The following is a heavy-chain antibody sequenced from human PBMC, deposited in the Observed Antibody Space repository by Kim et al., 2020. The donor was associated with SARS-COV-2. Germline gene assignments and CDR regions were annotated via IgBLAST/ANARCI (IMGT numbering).Heavy chain of an antibody. CDR2: IATYEDDT. J-gene: IGHJ3*02. V-gene: IGHV1-18*01. D-gene: IGHD5-12*01. CDR3: ARDRGYSPDTFDI. Sequence: ASVKVSCKASGYTFTSYGISWVRQAPGQGLEWVGWIATYEDDTNYAKSLQGRVTMTTDTSTSTVYMELRSLSSDDTAVYYCARDRGYSPDTFDIWGQGTM. CDR1: GYTFTSYG.